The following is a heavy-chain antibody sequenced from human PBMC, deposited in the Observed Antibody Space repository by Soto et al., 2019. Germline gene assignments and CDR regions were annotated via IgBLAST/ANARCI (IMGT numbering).Heavy chain of an antibody. CDR3: ARDTSLRFGSPDY. D-gene: IGHD3-16*01. Sequence: PGGSLRLSCAASGFTFSSYGMHWVRQAPGKGLEWVAVIWYDGSNKYYADSVKGRFTISRDNSKNTLYLQMNSLRAEDTAVYYCARDTSLRFGSPDYWGQGTLVTVSS. V-gene: IGHV3-33*01. CDR2: IWYDGSNK. CDR1: GFTFSSYG. J-gene: IGHJ4*02.